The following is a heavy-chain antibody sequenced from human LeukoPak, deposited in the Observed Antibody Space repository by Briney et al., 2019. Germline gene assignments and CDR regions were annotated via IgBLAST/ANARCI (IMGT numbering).Heavy chain of an antibody. CDR2: ITGGGGGT. V-gene: IGHV3-23*01. D-gene: IGHD3-16*01. J-gene: IGHJ6*02. CDR1: GFTFSIYA. Sequence: GGCLRLSCAASGFTFSIYAMSWVRQAPGKGLEWVSVITGGGGGTYYADSVKGRFTISRDNAKNSLYLQMSNLRAEDTAVYFCARGGGLDVWGQGATVTVSS. CDR3: ARGGGLDV.